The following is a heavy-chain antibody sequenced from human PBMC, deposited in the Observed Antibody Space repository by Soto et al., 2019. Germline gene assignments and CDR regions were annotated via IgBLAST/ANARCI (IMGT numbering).Heavy chain of an antibody. V-gene: IGHV3-30*18. CDR1: GFTFSSYG. D-gene: IGHD3-10*01. CDR2: ISYDGSNK. J-gene: IGHJ6*02. Sequence: GGSLRLSCAASGFTFSSYGMHWVRQAPGKGLEWVAVISYDGSNKYYADSVKGRFTISRDNSKNTLYLQRNSLRAEDTAVYYWAKGSGITMVRGVLLGMDVWGQGTTVTVSS. CDR3: AKGSGITMVRGVLLGMDV.